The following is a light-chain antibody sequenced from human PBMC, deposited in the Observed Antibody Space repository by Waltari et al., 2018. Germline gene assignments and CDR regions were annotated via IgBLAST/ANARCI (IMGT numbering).Light chain of an antibody. J-gene: IGKJ4*01. CDR2: WAS. CDR1: ESVLYSPNNKNH. CDR3: QQYYNTPLT. Sequence: DIVMTQSPESLAVSLGERATINCKSSESVLYSPNNKNHLAWYQQKPGKPPKLLIYWASTRKSGVPDRFSGSGSETDFTLTVSSLQAEDVALYYCQQYYNTPLTFGGGTKVEIK. V-gene: IGKV4-1*01.